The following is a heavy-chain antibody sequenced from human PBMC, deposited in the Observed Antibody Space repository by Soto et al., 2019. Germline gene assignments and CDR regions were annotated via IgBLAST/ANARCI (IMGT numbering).Heavy chain of an antibody. CDR3: TTGLTYYYDICGYYWAGGMVV. CDR1: GFTFSNAW. CDR2: IKSKSDGETT. J-gene: IGHJ6*02. V-gene: IGHV3-15*01. D-gene: IGHD3-22*01. Sequence: GSMRLSCAASGFTFSNAWMNWVRQAPGKGLEWVGRIKSKSDGETTDYAAPVKGRFTISRDDSKNTLYLQMNSLKTEDTAVYYCTTGLTYYYDICGYYWAGGMVVCCQGITFTFSS.